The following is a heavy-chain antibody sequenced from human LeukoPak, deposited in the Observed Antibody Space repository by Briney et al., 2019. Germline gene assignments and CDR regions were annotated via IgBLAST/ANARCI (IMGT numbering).Heavy chain of an antibody. CDR3: ARALQWQATDAFDI. V-gene: IGHV3-7*01. CDR2: IKQDGSEK. CDR1: GFTFSSYW. Sequence: GGSLRLSCAASGFTFSSYWMSWVRQAPGKGLEWVANIKQDGSEKYYVDSVKGRFTISRDNAKNSLYLQMNSLRAEDTAVYYCARALQWQATDAFDIWGQGTMVTVSS. J-gene: IGHJ3*02. D-gene: IGHD6-19*01.